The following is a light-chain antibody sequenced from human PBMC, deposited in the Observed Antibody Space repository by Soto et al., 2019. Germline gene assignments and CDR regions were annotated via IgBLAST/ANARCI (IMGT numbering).Light chain of an antibody. V-gene: IGLV1-44*01. CDR2: SDD. Sequence: QSVLTQPPSASGTPGQRVTISCSGSSSNIGGNSVNWYQHLPGTAPKILMYSDDERPSGVPGRFSGSKSGTSASLAISGLQSEDEADYYCAAWDDNLNGPVFGGGTKLTVL. CDR3: AAWDDNLNGPV. CDR1: SSNIGGNS. J-gene: IGLJ2*01.